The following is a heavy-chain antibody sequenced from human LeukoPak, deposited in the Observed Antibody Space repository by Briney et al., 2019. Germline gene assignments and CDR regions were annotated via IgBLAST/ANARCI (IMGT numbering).Heavy chain of an antibody. V-gene: IGHV1-18*01. CDR3: ARTAIGENWFDP. Sequence: ASVKVSCKASRYTFTSYGISWVGQAPGQGLEWMGWISAYNGNTNYAQKLQGRVTMTTDTSTSTAYMELRSLRSDDTAVYYCARTAIGENWFDPWGQGTLVTVSS. CDR1: RYTFTSYG. CDR2: ISAYNGNT. J-gene: IGHJ5*02. D-gene: IGHD2-21*02.